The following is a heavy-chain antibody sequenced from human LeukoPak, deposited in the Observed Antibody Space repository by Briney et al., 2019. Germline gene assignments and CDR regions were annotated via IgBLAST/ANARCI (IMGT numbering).Heavy chain of an antibody. CDR1: GGSISSSSYY. V-gene: IGHV4-39*07. D-gene: IGHD6-19*01. Sequence: SETLSFTCTVSGGSISSSSYYWGWIRQPPGKGLEWIGSIYYSGSTYYNPSLKSRVTISVDTSKNQFSLKLSSVTAADTAVYYCARDSSGWYQDPLDYWGQGTLVTVSS. J-gene: IGHJ4*02. CDR2: IYYSGST. CDR3: ARDSSGWYQDPLDY.